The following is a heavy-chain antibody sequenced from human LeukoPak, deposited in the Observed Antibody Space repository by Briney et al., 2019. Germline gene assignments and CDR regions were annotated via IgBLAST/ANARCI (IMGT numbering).Heavy chain of an antibody. CDR1: GYTFTSYG. D-gene: IGHD3-3*01. Sequence: GASVKVSCKASGYTFTSYGISWVRQAPGQGLEWMGWISAYNGNTNYAQKLQGRVTMTTDTSTSTAYMELRSLRSDDTAVYHCARDQYTVWSGSGFDAFDIWGQGTMVTVSS. CDR3: ARDQYTVWSGSGFDAFDI. J-gene: IGHJ3*02. V-gene: IGHV1-18*01. CDR2: ISAYNGNT.